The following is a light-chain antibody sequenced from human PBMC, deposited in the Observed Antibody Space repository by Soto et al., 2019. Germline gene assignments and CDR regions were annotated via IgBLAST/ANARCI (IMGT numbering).Light chain of an antibody. CDR1: SSDVGGYNY. CDR2: EVS. J-gene: IGLJ1*01. CDR3: SSYTSSSTLYV. Sequence: LTQPSSLSVSPGQSITISFTGTSSDVGGYNYVSWYQQHPGKAPKLMIYEVSNRPSGVSNRFSGSKSGNTASLTISGLQAEDEADYYRSSYTSSSTLYVFGTGTKVTVL. V-gene: IGLV2-14*01.